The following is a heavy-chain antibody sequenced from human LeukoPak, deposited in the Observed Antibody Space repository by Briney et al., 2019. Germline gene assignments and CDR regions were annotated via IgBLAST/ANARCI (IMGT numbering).Heavy chain of an antibody. Sequence: SETLSLTCTVSGGSISSYYWSWLRQPPGKGLEWIGYIYYSGSTNHNPSLKSRVTISVDTSKNQFSLKLSPATAADTAVYYCARLSSSSYYYYGMDVWGQGTTVTVSS. CDR3: ARLSSSSYYYYGMDV. D-gene: IGHD6-13*01. V-gene: IGHV4-59*08. J-gene: IGHJ6*02. CDR2: IYYSGST. CDR1: GGSISSYY.